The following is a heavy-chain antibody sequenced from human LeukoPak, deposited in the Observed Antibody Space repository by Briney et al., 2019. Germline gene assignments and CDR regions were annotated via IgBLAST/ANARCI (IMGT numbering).Heavy chain of an antibody. CDR3: AKDPDYDSTYY. J-gene: IGHJ4*02. CDR1: GFTFSSYA. D-gene: IGHD3-22*01. CDR2: ISGSGGST. V-gene: IGHV3-23*01. Sequence: GGSLRLTCAASGFTFSSYAMSWVRQAPGKGLEWVSAISGSGGSTYYADSVKGRFTISRDNSKNTLYLQMNSLRAEDTAVYYCAKDPDYDSTYYWGQGTLVTVSS.